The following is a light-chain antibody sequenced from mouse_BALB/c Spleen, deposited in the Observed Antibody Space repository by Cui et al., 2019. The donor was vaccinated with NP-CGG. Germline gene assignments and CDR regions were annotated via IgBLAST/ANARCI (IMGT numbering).Light chain of an antibody. V-gene: IGLV1*01. Sequence: QAVETQESALTTSPGQTVTLTFPSSTGAVTTSNYSNWVQEKPDHLFTGLIGGTNNRAPGVPARFSGSLIGDKAALTITGAQTEDEAIYFCALWYSTHWVFGGGTKLTVL. CDR3: ALWYSTHWV. CDR2: GTN. J-gene: IGLJ1*01. CDR1: TGAVTTSNY.